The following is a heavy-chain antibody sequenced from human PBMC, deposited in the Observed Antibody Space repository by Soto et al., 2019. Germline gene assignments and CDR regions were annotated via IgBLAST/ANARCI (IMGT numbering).Heavy chain of an antibody. CDR1: GVSISSGGYY. CDR2: IYYSGST. Sequence: PSETLSLTCTVSGVSISSGGYYWTWIRLRAGGGLEWIGGIYYSGSTNYNPSLNARITISSDTSKKHCCLELRSVTAADTAVYYCANLPRYDSSGYFFYWGQGRLVTVSS. V-gene: IGHV4-31*03. D-gene: IGHD3-22*01. CDR3: ANLPRYDSSGYFFY. J-gene: IGHJ4*02.